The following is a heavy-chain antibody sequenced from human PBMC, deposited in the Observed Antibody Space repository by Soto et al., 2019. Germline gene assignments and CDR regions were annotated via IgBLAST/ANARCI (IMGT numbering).Heavy chain of an antibody. J-gene: IGHJ4*02. V-gene: IGHV4-31*03. Sequence: SETLSLTCTVSGDSMATGGHYYNWIRQVPGKGLEWIGYVYYSGATHYTPSPRARATISRDTSKNQFSLRLISVTAADTALYYCARDKDLQPTVWGFWGQGIQVTVSS. CDR3: ARDKDLQPTVWGF. CDR2: VYYSGAT. D-gene: IGHD3-16*01. CDR1: GDSMATGGHY.